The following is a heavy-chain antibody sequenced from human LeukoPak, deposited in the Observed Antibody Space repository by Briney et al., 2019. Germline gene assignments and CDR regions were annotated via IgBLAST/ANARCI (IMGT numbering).Heavy chain of an antibody. CDR2: IYSSGST. Sequence: SETLSLTCTVSGGSISSYSWSWIRQPPGKGLEWIGYIYSSGSTNYNPSLKSRVTISVDTSKNQFSLKLSSVTATDTAVYYCARVKTSNYYYGMDVWGQGTTVTVSS. V-gene: IGHV4-59*01. CDR3: ARVKTSNYYYGMDV. CDR1: GGSISSYS. J-gene: IGHJ6*02.